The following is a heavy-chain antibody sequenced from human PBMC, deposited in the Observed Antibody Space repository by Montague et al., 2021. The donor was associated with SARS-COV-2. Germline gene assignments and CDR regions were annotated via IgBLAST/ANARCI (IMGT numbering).Heavy chain of an antibody. D-gene: IGHD2-15*01. CDR3: ARDVVVVAATGVHYYYYGMDV. Sequence: SLRLSCAASGFTVNSNYMSWVRQAPGKGLEWVSVIYGGGSTYYADSVKGRFTISRDNSKNTLYLQMNSLRAEDTAVYYCARDVVVVAATGVHYYYYGMDVWGQGTTVTVSS. J-gene: IGHJ6*02. CDR1: GFTVNSNY. CDR2: IYGGGST. V-gene: IGHV3-66*01.